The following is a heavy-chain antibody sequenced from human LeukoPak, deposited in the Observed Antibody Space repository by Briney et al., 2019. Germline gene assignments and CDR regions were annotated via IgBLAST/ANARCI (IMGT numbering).Heavy chain of an antibody. CDR3: TTGYGRSDFDY. V-gene: IGHV3-15*01. J-gene: IGHJ4*02. D-gene: IGHD4-17*01. Sequence: PGGSLRLSCAASGFTITNDRMGWVRQAPGQGLEWVGLINSKIDSGTKAFAAPVKGSFTISIDVSKHTLYLQMNSLQNEDTDVYYGTTGYGRSDFDYWGQGTLVTVSS. CDR1: GFTITNDR. CDR2: INSKIDSGTK.